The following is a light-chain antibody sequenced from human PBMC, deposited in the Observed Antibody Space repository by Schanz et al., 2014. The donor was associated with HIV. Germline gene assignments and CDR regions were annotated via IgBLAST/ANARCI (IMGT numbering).Light chain of an antibody. CDR3: QQYGSSWT. CDR1: QTVSSRF. V-gene: IGKV3-20*01. Sequence: EIVLTQSPVTLSLSPGERATLSCRASQTVSSRFIVWYQQEPGQPPRLLIYGASSRATGISDRFSGSGSGTDFTLTISRLEPEDFAVYYCQQYGSSWTFGQGTKVEIK. CDR2: GAS. J-gene: IGKJ1*01.